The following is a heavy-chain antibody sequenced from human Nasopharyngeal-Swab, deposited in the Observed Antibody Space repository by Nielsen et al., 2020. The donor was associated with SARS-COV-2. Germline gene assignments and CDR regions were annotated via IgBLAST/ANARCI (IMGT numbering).Heavy chain of an antibody. CDR2: ISAYNGNT. D-gene: IGHD5-18*01. J-gene: IGHJ6*03. Sequence: ASVKVSCKASSYTFTSYGISWVRQAPGQGLEWMGWISAYNGNTNYAQKLQGRVTMTTDTSTSTAYMELRSLRSDDTAVYYCARAKGRGYSYSWDYYYYMDVWGKGTTVTVSS. V-gene: IGHV1-18*01. CDR1: SYTFTSYG. CDR3: ARAKGRGYSYSWDYYYYMDV.